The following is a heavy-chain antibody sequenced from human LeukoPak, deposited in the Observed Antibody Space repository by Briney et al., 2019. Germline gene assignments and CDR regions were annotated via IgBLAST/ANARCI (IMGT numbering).Heavy chain of an antibody. J-gene: IGHJ5*02. CDR3: ARHPRPPQYSSSWSNWFDP. CDR2: IYYSGST. CDR1: GYSTNSGYC. Sequence: PSETLSLTCAVSGYSTNSGYCWGWIRQPPGKGLEWIGSIYYSGSTYYNPSLKSRVTISVDTSKNQFSLKLSSVTAADTAVYYCARHPRPPQYSSSWSNWFDPWGQGTLVAVSS. D-gene: IGHD6-13*01. V-gene: IGHV4-38-2*01.